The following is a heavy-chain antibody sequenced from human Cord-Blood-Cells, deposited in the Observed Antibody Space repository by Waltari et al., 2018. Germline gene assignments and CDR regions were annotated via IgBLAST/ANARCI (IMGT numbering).Heavy chain of an antibody. V-gene: IGHV3-21*01. J-gene: IGHJ1*01. CDR3: ARPPSDRGSKYFQH. CDR2: ISSSSSYI. CDR1: GFTFSSYR. Sequence: EVQLVESGGGLVKPGGSLRLSCAASGFTFSSYRMTWSRQAPGKGLKWVSSISSSSSYIYYADSVKGRFTISRDNAKNSLYLQMNSLRAEDTAVYYCARPPSDRGSKYFQHWGQGTLVTVSS. D-gene: IGHD3-22*01.